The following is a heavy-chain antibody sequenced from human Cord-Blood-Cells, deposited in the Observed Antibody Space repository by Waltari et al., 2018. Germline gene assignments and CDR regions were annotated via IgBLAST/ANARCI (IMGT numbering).Heavy chain of an antibody. CDR2: IYYSGST. D-gene: IGHD6-19*01. V-gene: IGHV4-39*01. J-gene: IGHJ4*02. CDR3: ARTVSGWYGY. CDR1: GGSISSSSYY. Sequence: QLQLQESGPGLVKPSETLSLTCTVSGGSISSSSYYWGWIRQPPGKGLEWIGSIYYSGSTYSNPSLKSRVTISVDTSKNQFSLKLSSVTAADTAVYYCARTVSGWYGYWGQGTLVTVSS.